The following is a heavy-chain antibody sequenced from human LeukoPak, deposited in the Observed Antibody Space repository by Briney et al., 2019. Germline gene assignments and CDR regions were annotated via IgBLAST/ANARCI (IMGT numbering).Heavy chain of an antibody. Sequence: GGSLRLSCGASGFTFSSYAMSWVRQAPGKGLEWVSAISGSGGSTYYADSVKGRFTISRDNSKNTLYLQMNSLRAEDTAVYYCAKFRGSYGGYWFDPWGQGTLVTVSS. V-gene: IGHV3-23*01. CDR3: AKFRGSYGGYWFDP. J-gene: IGHJ5*02. CDR2: ISGSGGST. D-gene: IGHD1-26*01. CDR1: GFTFSSYA.